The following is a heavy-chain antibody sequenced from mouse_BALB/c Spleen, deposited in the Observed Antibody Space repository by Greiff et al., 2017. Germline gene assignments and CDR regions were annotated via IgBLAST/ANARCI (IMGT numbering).Heavy chain of an antibody. CDR3: ASPHYYGYDDYAMDY. CDR2: IWAGGST. Sequence: QVQLQQSGPGLVAPSQSLSITCTASGFSLTSYGVHWVRQPPGKGLEWLGVIWAGGSTNYNSALMSRLSISKDNSKSQVFLKMNRLQTDDTAMYYCASPHYYGYDDYAMDYWGQGTSVTVSS. J-gene: IGHJ4*01. D-gene: IGHD2-2*01. CDR1: GFSLTSYG. V-gene: IGHV2-9*02.